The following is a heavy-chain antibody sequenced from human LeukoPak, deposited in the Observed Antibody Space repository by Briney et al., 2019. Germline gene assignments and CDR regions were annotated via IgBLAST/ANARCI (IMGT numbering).Heavy chain of an antibody. D-gene: IGHD3-3*01. Sequence: ASVXVSCKASGGTFSSYAISWVRQARGQGLEWMGGIIPIFGTANYAQKFQGRVTITAYQSTSPAYMELSSLRSEDTAVYYCARDGQYYDFWSGAYNWFDPWGQGTLVTVSS. V-gene: IGHV1-69*13. CDR3: ARDGQYYDFWSGAYNWFDP. CDR1: GGTFSSYA. CDR2: IIPIFGTA. J-gene: IGHJ5*02.